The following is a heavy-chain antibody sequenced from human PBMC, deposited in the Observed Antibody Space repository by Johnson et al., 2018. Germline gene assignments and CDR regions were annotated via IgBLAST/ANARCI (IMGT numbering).Heavy chain of an antibody. Sequence: VQLVQSGGGLVQPGGSLRLSCAASGFTFDNYAMSWVRQAPGKGLEWVSGVSGRGGSTYYADSVKGRFTISRDNAKNTLYLQMNSLRVEDTAVYYCARDKYRGLDYWDQGTLVTVSS. CDR3: ARDKYRGLDY. J-gene: IGHJ4*02. CDR2: VSGRGGST. V-gene: IGHV3-23*04. CDR1: GFTFDNYA. D-gene: IGHD1-26*01.